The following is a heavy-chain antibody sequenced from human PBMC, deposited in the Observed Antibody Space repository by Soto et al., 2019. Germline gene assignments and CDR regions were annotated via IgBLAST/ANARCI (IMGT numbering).Heavy chain of an antibody. D-gene: IGHD4-17*01. Sequence: GGSLRLSCAASGFTFSSYSMNWVRQAPGKGLEWVSSISSSSSYIYYADSVKGRFTISRDNAKNSLYLQMNSLRAEDTAVYYCARDLDYGDSVGFQHWGQGTPVTVSS. CDR2: ISSSSSYI. J-gene: IGHJ1*01. CDR3: ARDLDYGDSVGFQH. V-gene: IGHV3-21*01. CDR1: GFTFSSYS.